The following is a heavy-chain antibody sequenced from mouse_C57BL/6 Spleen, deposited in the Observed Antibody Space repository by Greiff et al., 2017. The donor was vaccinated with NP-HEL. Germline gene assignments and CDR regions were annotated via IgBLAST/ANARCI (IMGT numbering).Heavy chain of an antibody. V-gene: IGHV1-64*01. J-gene: IGHJ3*01. CDR3: ARGEYSNYEAWFAY. CDR1: GYTFTSYW. Sequence: QVQLQQPGAELVKPGASVKLSCKASGYTFTSYWMHWVKQRPGQGLEWIGMIHPNSGSTNYNEKFKSKATLTVDKSSSTAYMQLSSLTSEDSAVYYCARGEYSNYEAWFAYWGQGTLVTVSA. CDR2: IHPNSGST. D-gene: IGHD2-5*01.